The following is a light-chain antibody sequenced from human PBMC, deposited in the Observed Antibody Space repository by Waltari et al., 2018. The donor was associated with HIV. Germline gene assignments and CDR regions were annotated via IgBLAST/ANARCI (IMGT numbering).Light chain of an antibody. J-gene: IGLJ2*01. V-gene: IGLV2-23*02. CDR3: CSYAASRSVV. CDR1: SSDVGNYNL. CDR2: EVT. Sequence: QSALAQPASVSDSPGQSITISCTGTSSDVGNYNLVSWYQQHPGKVPQLIIYEVTKRPSGGSNRFSGSKSGNTASLTISGLQAEDEADYYCCSYAASRSVVFGGGTKLTVL.